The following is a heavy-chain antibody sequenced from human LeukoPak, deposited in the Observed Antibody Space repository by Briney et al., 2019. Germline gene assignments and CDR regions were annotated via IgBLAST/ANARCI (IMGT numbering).Heavy chain of an antibody. CDR1: GGTFSSYA. CDR3: ARGNTAMEGDLGY. J-gene: IGHJ4*02. Sequence: GASVKVSCKASGGTFSSYAISWVRQAPGQGLEWMGGIIPIFGTANYAQKFQGRVTITADESTSTAYMELSSLRSEDTAVYYCARGNTAMEGDLGYWGQGTLVTVSS. CDR2: IIPIFGTA. V-gene: IGHV1-69*01. D-gene: IGHD5-18*01.